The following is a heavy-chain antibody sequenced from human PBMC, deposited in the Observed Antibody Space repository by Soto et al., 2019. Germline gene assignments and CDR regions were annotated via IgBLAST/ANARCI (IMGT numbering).Heavy chain of an antibody. Sequence: SETLSLTCKVSGDSVTTGSYYWTWIRQPPGKGLEWIGYIYHIGSPSYNPSLKSRLSMSLDTSKNQFSLNLTSVTAADTAIYYCVRDRALDSSGHWFDSWGQGTLVTVS. CDR2: IYHIGSP. CDR3: VRDRALDSSGHWFDS. V-gene: IGHV4-61*01. D-gene: IGHD6-19*01. CDR1: GDSVTTGSYY. J-gene: IGHJ5*01.